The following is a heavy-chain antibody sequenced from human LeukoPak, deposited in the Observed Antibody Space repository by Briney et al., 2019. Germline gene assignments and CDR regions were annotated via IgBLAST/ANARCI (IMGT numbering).Heavy chain of an antibody. CDR2: ISYDGSNK. Sequence: PGGSLRLSCAASGFTFSSYAMHWVRQAPGKGLEWVAVISYDGSNKYYADSVKGRFTISRDNSKNRLYLQMNSLRAEDTAVYYCARGRRQLVEVGAFDIWGQGTMVTVSS. D-gene: IGHD6-6*01. V-gene: IGHV3-30*04. CDR3: ARGRRQLVEVGAFDI. CDR1: GFTFSSYA. J-gene: IGHJ3*02.